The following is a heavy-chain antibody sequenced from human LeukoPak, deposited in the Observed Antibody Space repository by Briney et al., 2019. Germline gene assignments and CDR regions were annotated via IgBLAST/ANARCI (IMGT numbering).Heavy chain of an antibody. CDR1: GGSMRSYY. J-gene: IGHJ4*02. Sequence: SETLSLTCTVSGGSMRSYYWSSIRQPPGKGLELIGYVYYSGTANYNPSLESRVTILVDTSKNQFSLNLSSVTAADTAVYYCARTKSGWYYSVYWGQGTLVSVSS. D-gene: IGHD6-19*01. CDR2: VYYSGTA. CDR3: ARTKSGWYYSVY. V-gene: IGHV4-59*08.